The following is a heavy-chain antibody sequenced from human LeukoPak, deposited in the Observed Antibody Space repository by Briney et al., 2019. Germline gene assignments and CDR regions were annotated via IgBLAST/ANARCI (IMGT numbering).Heavy chain of an antibody. V-gene: IGHV3-66*01. CDR3: ARVETGDLGFDP. D-gene: IGHD7-27*01. CDR2: IYSGGST. CDR1: GFTVSSNY. Sequence: GSLRLSCAASGFTVSSNYMSWVRQAPGRGLEWVSVIYSGGSTYYADSVKGRFTISRDNSKNTLYLQMNSLRAEDTAVYYCARVETGDLGFDPWGQGTLVTASS. J-gene: IGHJ5*02.